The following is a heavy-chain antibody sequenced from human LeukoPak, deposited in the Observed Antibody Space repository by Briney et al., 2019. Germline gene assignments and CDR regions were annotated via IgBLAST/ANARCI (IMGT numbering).Heavy chain of an antibody. J-gene: IGHJ4*02. CDR2: IGANGAQT. CDR1: GFTFSSHA. CDR3: AKEGGFWNYDY. V-gene: IGHV3-64D*06. D-gene: IGHD1-1*01. Sequence: PGGSLRLSCSASGFTFSSHAMHWVRQAPGKGLEYVSAIGANGAQTYYADSVKGRFTISRDNSKNTLYLQMSSLRAEDTTVYYCAKEGGFWNYDYWGQGTLVTVSS.